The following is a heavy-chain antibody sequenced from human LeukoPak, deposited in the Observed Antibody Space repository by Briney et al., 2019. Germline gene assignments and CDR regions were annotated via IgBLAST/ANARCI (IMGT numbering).Heavy chain of an antibody. CDR1: GFTFDDYA. CDR2: ISWNSGSI. V-gene: IGHV3-9*01. D-gene: IGHD1-26*01. Sequence: GGSLRLSCAASGFTFDDYAMHWVRQAPGKGLEWVSGISWNSGSIGYADSVKGRFTISRDNAKNSLYLQMNSLRAEDTALYYCAKDVSLSGSYYDYWGQGTLVTVSS. J-gene: IGHJ4*02. CDR3: AKDVSLSGSYYDY.